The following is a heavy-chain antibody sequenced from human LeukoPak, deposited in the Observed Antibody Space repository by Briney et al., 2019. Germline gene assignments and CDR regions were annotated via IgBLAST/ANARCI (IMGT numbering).Heavy chain of an antibody. Sequence: ASVKVSCKASGGTSSSYAISWVRQAPGQGLEWMGGIIPIFGTANYAQKFQGRVTITADKSTSTAYMELSSLRSEDTAVYYCARDGRYYYGSGSYSYYYYMDVWGKGTTVTVSS. CDR3: ARDGRYYYGSGSYSYYYYMDV. J-gene: IGHJ6*03. CDR2: IIPIFGTA. V-gene: IGHV1-69*06. CDR1: GGTSSSYA. D-gene: IGHD3-10*01.